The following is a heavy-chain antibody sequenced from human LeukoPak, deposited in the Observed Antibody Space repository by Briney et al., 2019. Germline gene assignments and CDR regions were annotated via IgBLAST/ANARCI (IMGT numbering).Heavy chain of an antibody. CDR3: ARDPSIAVAGDN. Sequence: GGSLRLSCAASGFTFSSYSMNWVRQAPGKGLEWVSSISSSSSYIYYADSVKSRFTISRDNAKNSLYLQMNSLRAEDTAVYYCARDPSIAVAGDNWGQGTLVTVSS. CDR1: GFTFSSYS. D-gene: IGHD6-19*01. CDR2: ISSSSSYI. V-gene: IGHV3-21*01. J-gene: IGHJ4*02.